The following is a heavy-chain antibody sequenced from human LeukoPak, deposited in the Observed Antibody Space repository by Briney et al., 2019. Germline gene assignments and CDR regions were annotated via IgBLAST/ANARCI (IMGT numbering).Heavy chain of an antibody. Sequence: GGSLRLSCVPSTFTFSNSVMHWVRQAPGKGLEWVSGISIDGNGKYYANSVRGRITISRDNSKNTLYLEMNSLSAEDTAVYYCAKEVRTSGRAGIFGYWGQGTLVTVSS. D-gene: IGHD2-2*01. CDR2: ISIDGNGK. CDR1: TFTFSNSV. V-gene: IGHV3-30*04. J-gene: IGHJ4*02. CDR3: AKEVRTSGRAGIFGY.